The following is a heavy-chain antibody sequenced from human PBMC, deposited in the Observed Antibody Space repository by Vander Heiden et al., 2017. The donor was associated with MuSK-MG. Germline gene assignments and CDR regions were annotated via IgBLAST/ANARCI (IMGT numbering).Heavy chain of an antibody. CDR2: IYYTGRT. J-gene: IGHJ4*02. CDR3: ARGCSGGYFLNDY. V-gene: IGHV4-59*01. Sequence: QVQLQESGPGLVKPSETLSLTCTVSGGSISDYYWSWIRQSPGRGLEWAGCIYYTGRTYYNPSLKSRVIISVDTSKNQFSLKLSSVTAADTAVYYCARGCSGGYFLNDYWGQVTLVTVS. CDR1: GGSISDYY. D-gene: IGHD3-22*01.